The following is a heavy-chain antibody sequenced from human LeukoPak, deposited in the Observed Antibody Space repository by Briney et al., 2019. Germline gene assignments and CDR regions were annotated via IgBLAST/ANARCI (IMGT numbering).Heavy chain of an antibody. Sequence: GGSLRLSCAASGFSFEVYGMHWVRQAPGKGLEWVGLIWNDGSKTYYVDSVKGRFTISRDNSENTVDLQMNSLRGEDTAVYYCARYGGVVPGSKMDVWGQGTTVTVSS. V-gene: IGHV3-33*01. CDR3: ARYGGVVPGSKMDV. J-gene: IGHJ6*02. CDR2: IWNDGSKT. D-gene: IGHD3-16*01. CDR1: GFSFEVYG.